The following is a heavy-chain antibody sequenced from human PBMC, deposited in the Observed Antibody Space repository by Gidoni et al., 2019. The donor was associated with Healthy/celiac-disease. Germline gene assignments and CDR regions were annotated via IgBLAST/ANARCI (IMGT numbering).Heavy chain of an antibody. CDR1: GWSFSGYY. CDR2: INHSGST. D-gene: IGHD2-15*01. V-gene: IGHV4-34*01. CDR3: ARLGVVAAYQVDWFDP. J-gene: IGHJ5*02. Sequence: QVQLQQWGAGLLKPSETLSLTCAVYGWSFSGYYWSWIRQPPGKGLEWIGEINHSGSTNYNPSLKSRVTISVDTSKNQFSVKLSYVTAADTAVYYCARLGVVAAYQVDWFDPWGQGTLVTVSS.